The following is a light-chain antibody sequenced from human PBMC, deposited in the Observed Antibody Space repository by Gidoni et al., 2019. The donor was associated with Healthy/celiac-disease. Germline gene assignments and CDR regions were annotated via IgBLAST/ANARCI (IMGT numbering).Light chain of an antibody. V-gene: IGKV3-11*01. CDR2: DAS. CDR3: QQRSNWPPIFT. J-gene: IGKJ3*01. Sequence: EIVLTQSPATLYLSPGERATLSCRASQSVSSYLAWYQQKPGHAPRLLIYDASNRATGIPARFSGSWSGTDFTLTISSLEPEDFAVYYCQQRSNWPPIFTFGPGTKVDIK. CDR1: QSVSSY.